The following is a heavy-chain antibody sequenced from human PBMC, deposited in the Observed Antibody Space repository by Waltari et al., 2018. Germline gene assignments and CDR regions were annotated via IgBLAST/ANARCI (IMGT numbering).Heavy chain of an antibody. Sequence: QVQLQQWGAGLLKPSETLSLTCAVYGGSFSGYYWSWIRQPPGKGLEWIGEINHSGSTNYNPSLKSRVTISVDTSKNQFSLKLSSVTAADTAVHYCARENRGRSYSHFDYWGQGTLVTVSS. D-gene: IGHD1-26*01. CDR2: INHSGST. CDR3: ARENRGRSYSHFDY. J-gene: IGHJ4*02. CDR1: GGSFSGYY. V-gene: IGHV4-34*01.